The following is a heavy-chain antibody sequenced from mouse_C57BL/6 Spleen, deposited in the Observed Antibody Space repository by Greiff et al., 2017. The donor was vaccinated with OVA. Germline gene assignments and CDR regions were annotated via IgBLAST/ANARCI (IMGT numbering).Heavy chain of an antibody. Sequence: QVQLQQPGAELVKPGASVKLSCKASGYTFTSYWMHWVKQRPGQGLEWIGMIHPNSGSTNYNEKFKSKATLTVDKSSSTAYMQLSSLTSEDSAVYYCARQKGDYGSRWVYAMDYWGQGTSVTVSS. D-gene: IGHD1-1*01. J-gene: IGHJ4*01. CDR1: GYTFTSYW. CDR3: ARQKGDYGSRWVYAMDY. V-gene: IGHV1-64*01. CDR2: IHPNSGST.